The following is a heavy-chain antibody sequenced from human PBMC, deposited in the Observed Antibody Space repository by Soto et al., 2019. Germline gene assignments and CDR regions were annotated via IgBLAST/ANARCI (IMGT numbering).Heavy chain of an antibody. CDR3: ARGFSAGKGSPTDF. CDR2: ISGSGGRT. J-gene: IGHJ4*02. Sequence: EMQLLESGGGLVQPGGSLRLSCAASGFTFSSFAMSWVRQAPGKRLDWVSAISGSGGRTYSADSVKGRFTSCRDNSKNTLNLQMSSLRAEATAVYYSARGFSAGKGSPTDFWCQGSLVPVSS. CDR1: GFTFSSFA. V-gene: IGHV3-23*01. D-gene: IGHD6-13*01.